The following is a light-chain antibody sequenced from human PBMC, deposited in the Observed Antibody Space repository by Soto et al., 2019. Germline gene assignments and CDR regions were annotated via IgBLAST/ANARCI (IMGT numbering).Light chain of an antibody. CDR2: EVT. CDR3: SSYTSNNIVV. CDR1: SSDIGGYKY. J-gene: IGLJ1*01. V-gene: IGLV2-14*01. Sequence: QSALTQPASVSGSPGQSITISCTGTSSDIGGYKYVSWYQQHPGKAPKLMIYEVTNRPSGVSNRFSGSKSGNTASLTISGLQPEDEADYYCSSYTSNNIVVFGTGTKLTVL.